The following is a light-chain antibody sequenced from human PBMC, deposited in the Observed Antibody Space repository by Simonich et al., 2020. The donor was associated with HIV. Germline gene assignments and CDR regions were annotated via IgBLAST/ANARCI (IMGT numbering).Light chain of an antibody. CDR1: QRVLYSSNNKNY. CDR2: WAS. Sequence: DIVMTQSPDSLAVSLGERATINCKSSQRVLYSSNNKNYLAWYQQKPGQPPKLLIYWASTRESGVPDRFSGSGSGPDFTLTISSLQAEDVAVYYCQQYYSTPLTFGGGTKVEIK. V-gene: IGKV4-1*01. J-gene: IGKJ4*01. CDR3: QQYYSTPLT.